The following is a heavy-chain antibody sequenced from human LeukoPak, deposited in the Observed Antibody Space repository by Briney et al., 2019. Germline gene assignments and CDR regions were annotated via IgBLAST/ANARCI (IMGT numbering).Heavy chain of an antibody. V-gene: IGHV4-39*01. J-gene: IGHJ3*02. CDR2: IYYSGST. Sequence: SETLSLTCTVSGGSISSSSYYWGWIRQPPGKGLEWIGSIYYSGSTYYNPPLKSRVTISVDTSKNQFSLKLSSVTAADTAVYYCASFGVVGATDAFDIWGQGTMVTVSS. CDR1: GGSISSSSYY. CDR3: ASFGVVGATDAFDI. D-gene: IGHD1-26*01.